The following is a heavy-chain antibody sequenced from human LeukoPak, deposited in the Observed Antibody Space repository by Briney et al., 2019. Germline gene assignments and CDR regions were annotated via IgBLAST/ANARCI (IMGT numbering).Heavy chain of an antibody. D-gene: IGHD1-26*01. CDR2: IYYSGST. CDR3: ARGSSGVFADY. Sequence: SETLSLTCTVSGGSISIYYWSWIRQPPGKGLEWIGYIYYSGSTNYNPSLKSRVTISVDTSKNQFSLKLSSVTAADTAVYYCARGSSGVFADYWGQGTLVTVSS. V-gene: IGHV4-59*01. J-gene: IGHJ4*02. CDR1: GGSISIYY.